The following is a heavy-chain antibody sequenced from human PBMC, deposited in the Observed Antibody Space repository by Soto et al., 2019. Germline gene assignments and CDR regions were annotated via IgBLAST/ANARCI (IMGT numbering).Heavy chain of an antibody. CDR2: IYHSGST. CDR1: SGSISSSNW. Sequence: SETLSLTCAVASGSISSSNWWSWVRQPPGKGLEWIGEIYHSGSTNYNPSLKSRVTISVDKSKNQFSLKLSSVTAADTAVYYCARVGSSGWPDYWGQRTLVTVSS. V-gene: IGHV4-4*02. CDR3: ARVGSSGWPDY. D-gene: IGHD6-19*01. J-gene: IGHJ4*02.